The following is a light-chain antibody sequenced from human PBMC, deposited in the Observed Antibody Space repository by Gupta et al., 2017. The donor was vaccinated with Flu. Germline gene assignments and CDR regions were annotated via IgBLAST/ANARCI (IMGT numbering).Light chain of an antibody. CDR3: NSYTGSSTPYV. Sequence: QSALTQPASVSGSPGQSITISCTGTTTDVGAYNYVSCYQQHPGKAPKLIIYEVNNRPSGVSNRFSGSKSGNTASLTISGLQAEDEADYYCNSYTGSSTPYVFGIGTRVTVL. V-gene: IGLV2-14*01. J-gene: IGLJ1*01. CDR1: TTDVGAYNY. CDR2: EVN.